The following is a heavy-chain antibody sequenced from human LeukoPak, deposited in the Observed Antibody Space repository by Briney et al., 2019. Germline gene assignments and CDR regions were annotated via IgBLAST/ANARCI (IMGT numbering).Heavy chain of an antibody. CDR3: ARLQLGSGSSIYYFDY. V-gene: IGHV4-59*08. Sequence: PSETLSLTCTVSGGSISSYYWSWIRQPPGKGLEWIGYIYYSGSTNYNPSLKSRVTISVDTSKNQFSLKLRSVTAADTAVYYCARLQLGSGSSIYYFDYWGQGTLVTVSS. J-gene: IGHJ4*02. CDR1: GGSISSYY. D-gene: IGHD3-10*01. CDR2: IYYSGST.